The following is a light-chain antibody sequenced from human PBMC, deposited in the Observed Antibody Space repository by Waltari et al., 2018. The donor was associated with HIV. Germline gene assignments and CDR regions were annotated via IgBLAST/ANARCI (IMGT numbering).Light chain of an antibody. CDR3: CSYAGSSTLV. J-gene: IGLJ3*02. Sequence: QSALTQPASVSGSPGQSITISCTGTSSDVGGYNLVSWYQQHPGKAPKLIIYEVTKRPSGVSNRFSASQSGNTASLTISGLQAEDEAHYHCCSYAGSSTLVFGGGTNVIVL. V-gene: IGLV2-23*02. CDR2: EVT. CDR1: SSDVGGYNL.